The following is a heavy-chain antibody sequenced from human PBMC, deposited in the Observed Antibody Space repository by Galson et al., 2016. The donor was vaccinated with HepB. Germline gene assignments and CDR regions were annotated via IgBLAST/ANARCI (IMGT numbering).Heavy chain of an antibody. CDR2: LSHDGVTK. D-gene: IGHD1-26*01. Sequence: SLRLSCAASEFTFNNCPLHWVRQAPGKGLEWVAVLSHDGVTKFYADSVRARFTISRDKSKTTVYLQMDGLSAEDMAVYYCVREWELGGYFDYWGQGTLVTVSS. CDR3: VREWELGGYFDY. V-gene: IGHV3-30-3*01. J-gene: IGHJ4*02. CDR1: EFTFNNCP.